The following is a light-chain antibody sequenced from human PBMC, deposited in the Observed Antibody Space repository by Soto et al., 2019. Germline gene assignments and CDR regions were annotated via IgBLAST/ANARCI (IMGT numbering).Light chain of an antibody. Sequence: QSALTQPPSASGSPGQSVTISCTGTSSDVGGYNYVSWYQQHPGKAPKLMIYEVSKRPSGVPDRFSGSKSGNTAPLTVSGLQAEDEADYYCSSYAGSIYVFGTGTKVTVL. CDR2: EVS. CDR3: SSYAGSIYV. J-gene: IGLJ1*01. CDR1: SSDVGGYNY. V-gene: IGLV2-8*01.